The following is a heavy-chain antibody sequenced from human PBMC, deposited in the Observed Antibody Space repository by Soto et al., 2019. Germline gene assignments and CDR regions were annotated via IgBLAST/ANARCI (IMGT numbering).Heavy chain of an antibody. CDR3: AKDLPRGSSWYKSGGMDV. V-gene: IGHV3-30*18. D-gene: IGHD6-13*01. CDR2: ISYDGSNK. CDR1: GFTSSSYG. Sequence: QVQLVESGGGVVQPGRSLRLSCAASGFTSSSYGMHWVRQAPGKGLEWVAVISYDGSNKYYADSVKGRFTISRDNSKNTLYLQMNSLRAEDTAVYYCAKDLPRGSSWYKSGGMDVWGQGTTVTVSS. J-gene: IGHJ6*02.